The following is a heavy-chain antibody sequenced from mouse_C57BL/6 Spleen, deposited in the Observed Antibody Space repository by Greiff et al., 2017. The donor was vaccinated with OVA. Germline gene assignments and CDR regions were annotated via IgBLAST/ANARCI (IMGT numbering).Heavy chain of an antibody. CDR2: IDPSDSYT. CDR3: ARDGSSPDY. CDR1: GYTFTSYW. V-gene: IGHV1-59*01. J-gene: IGHJ2*01. D-gene: IGHD1-1*01. Sequence: QVQLQQPGAELVRPGTSVKLSCKAPGYTFTSYWMHWVKQRPGQGLEWIGVIDPSDSYTNYNQKFKGKATLTVDTSSSTAYMQLSSLTSEDSAVYYCARDGSSPDYWGQGTTLTVSS.